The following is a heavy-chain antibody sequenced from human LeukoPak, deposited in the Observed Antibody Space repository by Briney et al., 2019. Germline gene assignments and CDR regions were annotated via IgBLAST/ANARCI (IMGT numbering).Heavy chain of an antibody. V-gene: IGHV4-4*02. Sequence: SGTLPLTCGVSGGSISDTNWWTWFRQPPGKGLEWIGEVNLQGSTNYNPSLKSRVAISVDKSENHISLKLTSVTAADTAVYYCAREGGPYRPLDYSGQGTLVTVAS. CDR1: GGSISDTNW. CDR2: VNLQGST. J-gene: IGHJ4*02. CDR3: AREGGPYRPLDY.